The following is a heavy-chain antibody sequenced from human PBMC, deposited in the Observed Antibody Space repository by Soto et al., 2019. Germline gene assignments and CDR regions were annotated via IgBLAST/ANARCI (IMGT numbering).Heavy chain of an antibody. Sequence: SGPTLVNPTQTLTLTCTFSGFSLTTSGVGVGWIRQPPGKALEWLALIFWNDDERYSPSRKTRLTITKDTSKTQVVLRMTTMDPVDTATYYCVPTGYSHGSFGYWGRGTLVTVSS. J-gene: IGHJ4*02. V-gene: IGHV2-5*01. CDR1: GFSLTTSGVG. CDR3: VPTGYSHGSFGY. CDR2: IFWNDDE. D-gene: IGHD5-18*01.